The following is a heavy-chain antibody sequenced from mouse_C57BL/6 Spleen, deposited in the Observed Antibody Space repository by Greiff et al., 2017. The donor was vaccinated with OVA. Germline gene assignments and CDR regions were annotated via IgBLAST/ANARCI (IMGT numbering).Heavy chain of an antibody. CDR2: ISNGGGST. CDR3: ARPHYGNYDYYAMDY. D-gene: IGHD2-1*01. V-gene: IGHV5-12*01. Sequence: DVQLVESGGGLVQPGGSLKLSCAASGFTFSDYYMYWVRQTPEKRLEWVAYISNGGGSTYYPDTVKGRFTISRDNAKNTLYLQMSRLKSEDTAMYYCARPHYGNYDYYAMDYWGQGTSVTVSS. J-gene: IGHJ4*01. CDR1: GFTFSDYY.